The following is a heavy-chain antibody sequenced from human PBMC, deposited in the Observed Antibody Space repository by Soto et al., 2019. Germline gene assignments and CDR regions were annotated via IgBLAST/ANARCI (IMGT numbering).Heavy chain of an antibody. CDR1: GFTFSSYA. CDR2: ISTGGGTT. J-gene: IGHJ4*02. CDR3: AKLPGVTYFDY. Sequence: PGGSLRLSCAASGFTFSSYAMSWVRQAPGKGLEWVSGISTGGGTTYYADSVKGRFTISRDNSKNTLYLQMNSLRAEDTAVYYCAKLPGVTYFDYWGPGTLDTVSS. D-gene: IGHD2-21*02. V-gene: IGHV3-23*01.